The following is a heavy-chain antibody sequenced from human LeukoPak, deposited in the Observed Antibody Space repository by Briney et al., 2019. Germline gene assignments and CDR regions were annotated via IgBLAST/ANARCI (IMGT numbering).Heavy chain of an antibody. V-gene: IGHV4-30-2*01. CDR3: ARMRIDYYDSSGYQDV. CDR1: GGSISSGGYY. J-gene: IGHJ6*04. D-gene: IGHD3-22*01. Sequence: SGTLSLTCTVSGGSISSGGYYWSWIRQPPGKGLEWIGYIYHSGSTYYNPSLKSRVTISVDRSKNQFSLKLSSVTAADTAVYYCARMRIDYYDSSGYQDVWGKGTTVTVSS. CDR2: IYHSGST.